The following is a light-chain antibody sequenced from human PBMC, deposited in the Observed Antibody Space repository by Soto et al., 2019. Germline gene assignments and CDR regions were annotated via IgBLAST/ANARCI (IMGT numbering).Light chain of an antibody. CDR3: SSYAGSNNYV. Sequence: QAVVTQEPSFSVSPGGTVTLTCGLSSGSVSASYYPSWYQQTPGQAPRTLIYTTNTRSSGVPDRFSGSILGNKAALTITGAQADDESDYYCSSYAGSNNYVFGTGTKVTVL. J-gene: IGLJ1*01. V-gene: IGLV8-61*01. CDR1: SGSVSASYY. CDR2: TTN.